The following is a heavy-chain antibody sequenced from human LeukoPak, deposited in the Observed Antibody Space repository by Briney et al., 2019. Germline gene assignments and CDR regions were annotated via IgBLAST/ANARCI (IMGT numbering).Heavy chain of an antibody. J-gene: IGHJ4*02. CDR3: ARHASVDGNWPRPLDY. D-gene: IGHD6-19*01. CDR2: IYYSGST. V-gene: IGHV4-39*01. Sequence: PSETLSLTCTVSGGSISSSPYYWGWIRQPPGKGLEWIGNIYYSGSTYYNPSLKTRVTISVDTSKNQFSLKLTSVTAADTAVYYCARHASVDGNWPRPLDYWGKGSLVTVSS. CDR1: GGSISSSPYY.